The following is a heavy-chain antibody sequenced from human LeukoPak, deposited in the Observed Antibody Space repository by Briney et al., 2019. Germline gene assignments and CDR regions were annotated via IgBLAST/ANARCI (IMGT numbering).Heavy chain of an antibody. V-gene: IGHV1-2*02. J-gene: IGHJ4*02. D-gene: IGHD6-19*01. Sequence: ASVKVSCKASGYTFTGYYMHWVRQAPGQGLKWMGWINPNSGGTNYAQKFQGRVTMTRDTSISTAYMELSRLRSDDTAVYYCARGLAVLKQDIAVAGTWGQGTLVTVSS. CDR1: GYTFTGYY. CDR3: ARGLAVLKQDIAVAGT. CDR2: INPNSGGT.